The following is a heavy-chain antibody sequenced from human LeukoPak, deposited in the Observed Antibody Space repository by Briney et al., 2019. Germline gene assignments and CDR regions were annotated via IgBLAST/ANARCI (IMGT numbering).Heavy chain of an antibody. CDR1: GFTFSSYS. CDR3: GRGFSIVPAGIPDY. D-gene: IGHD2-2*02. CDR2: INTDGGST. Sequence: AGGSLRLSCAASGFTFSSYSMNWVRQAPGKGLEWASRINTDGGSTTYADSVKGRFTISRDNAKNTLYLQMNSLRAEDTAVYYCGRGFSIVPAGIPDYWGLGTLVTVSS. V-gene: IGHV3-74*01. J-gene: IGHJ4*02.